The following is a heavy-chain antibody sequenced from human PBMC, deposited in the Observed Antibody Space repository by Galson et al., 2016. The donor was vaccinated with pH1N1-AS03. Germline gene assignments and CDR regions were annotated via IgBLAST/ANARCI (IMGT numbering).Heavy chain of an antibody. CDR3: AREEGGFGSNWLQTDAFDF. CDR2: MSYEGTTT. J-gene: IGHJ3*01. Sequence: SLRLSCAASGFIFTHYSMHWVRQAPGKGLEWVAVMSYEGTTTYYADSVKGRFTISRDNSKNTLYLQMNCLRTEDTALYYCAREEGGFGSNWLQTDAFDFWGQGTMVTVSS. CDR1: GFIFTHYS. V-gene: IGHV3-30-3*01. D-gene: IGHD6-13*01.